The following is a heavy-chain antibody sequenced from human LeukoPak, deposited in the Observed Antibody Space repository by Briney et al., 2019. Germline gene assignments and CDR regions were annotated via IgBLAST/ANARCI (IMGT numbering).Heavy chain of an antibody. CDR2: IYHSGST. D-gene: IGHD3-22*01. CDR3: ASSKDYYDSSGYLSKYFQX. CDR1: GGSISSSNW. V-gene: IGHV4-4*02. J-gene: IGHJ1*01. Sequence: SETLSLTCAVSGGSISSSNWWSWVRQPPGKGLEWIGEIYHSGSTNYNPSLKSRVTISVDKSKNQFSLKLSSVTAADTAVYYCASSKDYYDSSGYLSKYFQXXXQGTLVTVSS.